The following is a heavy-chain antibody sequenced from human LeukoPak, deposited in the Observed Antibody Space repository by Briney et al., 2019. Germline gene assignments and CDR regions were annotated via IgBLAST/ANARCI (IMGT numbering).Heavy chain of an antibody. V-gene: IGHV3-66*01. CDR1: GLRASDYY. Sequence: GGSLRLSCAVSGLRASDYYMSWVRQAPGKGLEWVALIRGSGDTFYGDSVKGRFTISRDDSKNTVYLRMNSLRVEDTAVYFCARDRAATQDWVEFDPWGQGTLVTVSS. CDR3: ARDRAATQDWVEFDP. J-gene: IGHJ5*02. CDR2: IRGSGDT. D-gene: IGHD2-15*01.